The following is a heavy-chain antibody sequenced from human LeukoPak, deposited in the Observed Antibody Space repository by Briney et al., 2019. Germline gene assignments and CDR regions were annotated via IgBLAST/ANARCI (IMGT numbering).Heavy chain of an antibody. CDR2: TYYRAQWFN. CDR3: VRVEYSSSYYFDS. D-gene: IGHD6-6*01. Sequence: SQTLSLTCAISGESVSSNTAAWHWIRQSPSRGLEWLGKTYYRAQWFNHYAESESVKSRVAINPATPKNKVSLQLTSVAPQDTAVYYCVRVEYSSSYYFDSWGQGPLV. J-gene: IGHJ4*02. CDR1: GESVSSNTAA. V-gene: IGHV6-1*01.